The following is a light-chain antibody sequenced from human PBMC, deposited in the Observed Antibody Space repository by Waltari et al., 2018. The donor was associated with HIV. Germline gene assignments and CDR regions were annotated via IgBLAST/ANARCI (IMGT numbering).Light chain of an antibody. CDR1: NSDVGGYNF. CDR2: EVT. V-gene: IGLV2-14*01. J-gene: IGLJ3*02. CDR3: TSYTSNNTLM. Sequence: QSALTQPASVSGSPGQSITISCTGTNSDVGGYNFVSWYQQHPGQAPKLMIYEVTNRPSGLSNRVSGSKSGNTASLTISGLQAEDEAEYYCTSYTSNNTLMFGGGTKVTVL.